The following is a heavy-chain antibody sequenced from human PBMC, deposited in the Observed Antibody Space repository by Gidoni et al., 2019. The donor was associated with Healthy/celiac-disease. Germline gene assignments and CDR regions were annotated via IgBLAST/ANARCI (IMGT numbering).Heavy chain of an antibody. CDR1: GFSLSNARMG. CDR2: IFSNDEK. V-gene: IGHV2-26*01. J-gene: IGHJ4*02. D-gene: IGHD7-27*01. CDR3: ARVQSYWGFFDY. Sequence: QVTLKESGPVLVKPTETLTLTCTVSGFSLSNARMGVSWIRQPPGKALEWLAHIFSNDEKSYSTSLKSRLTISKETSKSQVVLTMTNMDPVDTATYYCARVQSYWGFFDYWGQGTLVTVSS.